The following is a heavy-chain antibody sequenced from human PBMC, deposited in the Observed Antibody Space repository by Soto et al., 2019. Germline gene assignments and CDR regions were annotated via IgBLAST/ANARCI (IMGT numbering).Heavy chain of an antibody. CDR1: GFTFRSYW. CDR3: ARPLRRVETWSFDL. V-gene: IGHV3-74*01. J-gene: IGHJ2*01. Sequence: EVQLVESGGGSVQPEGSLRLSCAASGFTFRSYWMQWVRQAPGKGLVWVSHLNGDGSMTNYADSVRGRFTVSRDNAKNTFYLQMNSLRADDTAVYYCARPLRRVETWSFDLWCRGTLVTVSS. D-gene: IGHD4-17*01. CDR2: LNGDGSMT.